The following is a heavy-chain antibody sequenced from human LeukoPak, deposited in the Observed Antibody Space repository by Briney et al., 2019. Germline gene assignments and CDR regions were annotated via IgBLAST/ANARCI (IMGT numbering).Heavy chain of an antibody. V-gene: IGHV3-23*01. CDR1: GFTFSSYA. CDR3: AKAVVVVAAFPGALDY. D-gene: IGHD2-15*01. Sequence: GGSLRLSCAASGFTFSSYAMSWVRQAPGKGLEWVSAISGSGGSTYYADSVKGRFTISRDNSKNTLYLQMNSLRAEDTAVYYCAKAVVVVAAFPGALDYWGKGTLVTVSS. CDR2: ISGSGGST. J-gene: IGHJ4*02.